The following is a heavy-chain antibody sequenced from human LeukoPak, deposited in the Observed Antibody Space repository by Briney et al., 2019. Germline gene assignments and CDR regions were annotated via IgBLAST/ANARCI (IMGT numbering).Heavy chain of an antibody. CDR3: AKDLTTVTTGWFDP. CDR2: IYSGGST. Sequence: PGGSLRLSCAASGFTVSSNYMSWVRQAPGKGLEWVSLIYSGGSTYYADSVKGRFTISRDNAKNSLYLQMNSLRAEDTAVYYCAKDLTTVTTGWFDPWGQGTLVTVSS. D-gene: IGHD4-11*01. V-gene: IGHV3-53*01. J-gene: IGHJ5*02. CDR1: GFTVSSNY.